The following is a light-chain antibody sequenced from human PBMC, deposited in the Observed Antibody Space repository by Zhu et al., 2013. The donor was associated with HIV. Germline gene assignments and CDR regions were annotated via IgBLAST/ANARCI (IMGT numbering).Light chain of an antibody. V-gene: IGKV2-28*01. Sequence: EIVMTQSPLSLPVTPGEPASISCRSTQSLLHSNGYNYLDWYLQKPGQSPQLLIYLGSNRASGVPDRFSGSGSDTEFTLKISRVEAEDVGVYYCMQGTHWPLFFGPGTKVDIK. J-gene: IGKJ3*01. CDR1: QSLLHSNGYNY. CDR2: LGS. CDR3: MQGTHWPLF.